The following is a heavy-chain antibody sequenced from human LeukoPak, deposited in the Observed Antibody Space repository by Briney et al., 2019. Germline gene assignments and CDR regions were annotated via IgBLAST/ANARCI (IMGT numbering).Heavy chain of an antibody. V-gene: IGHV4-39*02. CDR1: GGSIISTNYY. CDR3: ASTLRFLPYRRFDY. Sequence: SETLSLTCSVSGGSIISTNYYWGWIRQPPGKGLEWIGSIYQSGSGSSYYNPSLKSRVTISGDTSKNHFFLRLSSVTAADTAVYYCASTLRFLPYRRFDYWGQGTLVTVSS. CDR2: IYQSGSGSS. J-gene: IGHJ4*02. D-gene: IGHD3-3*01.